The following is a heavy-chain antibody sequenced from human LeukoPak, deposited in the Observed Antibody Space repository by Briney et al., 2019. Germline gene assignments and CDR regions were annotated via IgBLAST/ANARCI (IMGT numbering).Heavy chain of an antibody. J-gene: IGHJ4*02. CDR3: AKVGLGSSWYYFDY. CDR2: ISGSGGST. D-gene: IGHD6-13*01. V-gene: IGHV3-23*01. Sequence: GGSLRLSCAASGFTFSSYGMSWVRQAPGKRLEWVSAISGSGGSTYYADSVKGRFTISRDNSKNTLYLQMNSLRAEDTAVYYCAKVGLGSSWYYFDYWGQGTLVTVSS. CDR1: GFTFSSYG.